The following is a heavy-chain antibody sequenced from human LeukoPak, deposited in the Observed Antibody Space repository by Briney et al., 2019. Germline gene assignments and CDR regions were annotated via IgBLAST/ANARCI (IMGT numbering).Heavy chain of an antibody. CDR2: INSDGHTT. J-gene: IGHJ4*02. CDR1: GFTFANYW. D-gene: IGHD3-16*01. V-gene: IGHV3-74*01. Sequence: GGSLRLSCAASGFTFANYWMHWVRQAPGKGLVWVSRINSDGHTTTYADSVKGRFTISRDNAKNTLYLQMNSLGAEDTAVYCCARGGVDYWGQGTLVTVSS. CDR3: ARGGVDY.